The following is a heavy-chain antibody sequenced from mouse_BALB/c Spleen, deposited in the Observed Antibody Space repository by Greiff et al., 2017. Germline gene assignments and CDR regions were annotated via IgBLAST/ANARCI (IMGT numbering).Heavy chain of an antibody. J-gene: IGHJ4*01. Sequence: EVQLQQSGGGLVKPGGSLKLSCAASGFTFSSYAMSWVRQTPEKRLEWVASISSGGSTYYPDSVKGRFTISRDNARNILYLQMSSLRSEDTAMYYCARGLGSNRDYYYAMDYWGQGTSVTVSS. V-gene: IGHV5-6-5*01. CDR2: ISSGGST. CDR3: ARGLGSNRDYYYAMDY. CDR1: GFTFSSYA. D-gene: IGHD4-1*01.